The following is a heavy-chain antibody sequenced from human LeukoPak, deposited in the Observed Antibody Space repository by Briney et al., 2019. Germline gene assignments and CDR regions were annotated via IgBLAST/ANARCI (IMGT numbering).Heavy chain of an antibody. V-gene: IGHV3-74*01. CDR3: AKQGAGLKYYDILTGVSH. J-gene: IGHJ4*02. CDR2: IISDASST. D-gene: IGHD3-9*01. CDR1: GFTFSSYW. Sequence: GGSLRLSCAASGFTFSSYWMHWVRQAPGKGLFWVSRIISDASSTLYADSVKGRFTISRDNAKNTLYLQMNSLRAEDTAVYYCAKQGAGLKYYDILTGVSHWGQGTLVTVSS.